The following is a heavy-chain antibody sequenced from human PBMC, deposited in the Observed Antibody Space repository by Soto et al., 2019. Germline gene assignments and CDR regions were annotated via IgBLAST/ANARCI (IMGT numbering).Heavy chain of an antibody. Sequence: QVQLVQSGAEVKKPGSSVKVSCKASGGTFSSYTISWVRQAPGQGLEWMGRIIPILGIANYAQKFQGRVTITADKSTSTAYMELSSLRSEDTAVYYCARSRWVPVVAANLDIWGQGTMVPVSS. CDR2: IIPILGIA. J-gene: IGHJ3*02. D-gene: IGHD2-15*01. V-gene: IGHV1-69*02. CDR3: ARSRWVPVVAANLDI. CDR1: GGTFSSYT.